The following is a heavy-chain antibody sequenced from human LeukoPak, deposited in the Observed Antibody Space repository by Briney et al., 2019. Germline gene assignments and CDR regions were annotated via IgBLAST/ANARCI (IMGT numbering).Heavy chain of an antibody. V-gene: IGHV4-59*08. CDR1: GASISNYY. D-gene: IGHD3-10*01. J-gene: IGHJ4*02. CDR2: IHYSGTT. CDR3: ARHGSGSGSYDY. Sequence: SETLSLTCTVSGASISNYYWTWIRQPPGKGLEWIGYIHYSGTTNYDPSLKSRVTISVDTSKNQFSLKLSSVTAADTAMYYCARHGSGSGSYDYWGKGALVTVSS.